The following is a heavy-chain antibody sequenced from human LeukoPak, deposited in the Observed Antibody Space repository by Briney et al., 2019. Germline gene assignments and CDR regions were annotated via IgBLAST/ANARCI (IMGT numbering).Heavy chain of an antibody. CDR2: INPNSGDT. V-gene: IGHV1-2*02. CDR1: GYTFTGYY. Sequence: GASVKVSCKASGYTFTGYYMHWVRQAPRQGLEWMGWINPNSGDTNYAQNFQGRVTMTRDTSISTAYMELGRLRSDDTAVYYCARGQANDYGDYAGWGHWGQGTLVTVSS. CDR3: ARGQANDYGDYAGWGH. D-gene: IGHD4-17*01. J-gene: IGHJ4*02.